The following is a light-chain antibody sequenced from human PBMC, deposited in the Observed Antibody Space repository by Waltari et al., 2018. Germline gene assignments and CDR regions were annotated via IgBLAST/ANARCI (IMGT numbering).Light chain of an antibody. CDR3: QQYGSSSWT. CDR1: QSVSSSY. J-gene: IGKJ1*01. Sequence: EIVLTQSPGTLSLSPGERATLSCRASQSVSSSYLDWDQQKPGQAPRLLIYGASSRATGIPDRFSGSGSGTDFTLTISRLGPEDFAVYYCQQYGSSSWTFGQGTKVEIK. CDR2: GAS. V-gene: IGKV3-20*01.